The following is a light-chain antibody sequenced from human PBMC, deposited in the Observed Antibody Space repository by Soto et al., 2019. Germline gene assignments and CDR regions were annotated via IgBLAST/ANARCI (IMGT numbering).Light chain of an antibody. CDR2: NAD. Sequence: GYRVTITCRASQDINRWLAWYQQKPGKAPKILIYNADTLESGVPSRFSGSGYGTEFILTISSLQPDDFATYYCQQFSLYWAFGQGTKVDIK. CDR1: QDINRW. V-gene: IGKV1-5*01. CDR3: QQFSLYWA. J-gene: IGKJ1*01.